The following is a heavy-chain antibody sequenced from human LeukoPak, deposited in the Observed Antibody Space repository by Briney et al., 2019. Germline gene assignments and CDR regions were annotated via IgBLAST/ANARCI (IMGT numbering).Heavy chain of an antibody. CDR3: ARATRADFWSANDY. D-gene: IGHD3-3*01. V-gene: IGHV1-18*01. CDR1: GYTFTNYG. Sequence: ASVKVSCKASGYTFTNYGISWVRQAPGQGLEWMGWISAYNGNTNYAQKLQGRVTMTTDTSTSTAYMELRSLRSDDTAVYYCARATRADFWSANDYWGQGTLVTVSS. J-gene: IGHJ4*02. CDR2: ISAYNGNT.